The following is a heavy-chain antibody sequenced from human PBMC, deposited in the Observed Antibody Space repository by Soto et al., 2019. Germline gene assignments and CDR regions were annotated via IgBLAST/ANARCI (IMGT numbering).Heavy chain of an antibody. D-gene: IGHD6-19*01. Sequence: EVELVESGGGLVQPGESLRLSCAASGFTFSTYEMNWVRQALGKGLEWVAYISSRGTSIFYADSVKGRFSISRDNDNDSVSLLMNNLRVDDTAVYYCARDRGYNTGWYGGALDLWGQGTLVTVSS. CDR2: ISSRGTSI. CDR3: ARDRGYNTGWYGGALDL. J-gene: IGHJ4*02. V-gene: IGHV3-48*03. CDR1: GFTFSTYE.